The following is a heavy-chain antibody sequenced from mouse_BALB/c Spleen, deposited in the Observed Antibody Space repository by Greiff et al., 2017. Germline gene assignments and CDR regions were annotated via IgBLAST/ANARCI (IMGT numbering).Heavy chain of an antibody. J-gene: IGHJ1*01. Sequence: EVMLVESGPSLVKPSQTLSLTCSVTGDSITSGYWNWIRKFPGNKLEYMGYISYSGSTYYNPSLKSRISITRDTSKNQYYLQLNSVTTEDTATYYCARYSTVVEGYFDVWGAGTTVTVSS. CDR3: ARYSTVVEGYFDV. CDR2: ISYSGST. V-gene: IGHV3-8*02. D-gene: IGHD1-1*01. CDR1: GDSITSGY.